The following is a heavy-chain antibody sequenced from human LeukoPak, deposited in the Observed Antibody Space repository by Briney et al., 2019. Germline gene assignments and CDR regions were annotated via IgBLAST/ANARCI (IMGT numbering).Heavy chain of an antibody. V-gene: IGHV1-69*04. J-gene: IGHJ5*02. D-gene: IGHD2-2*01. CDR1: GGTFSSYA. CDR2: IIPILGIA. CDR3: ARDPRVIVVVPAAMNWFDP. Sequence: ASVKVSCKASGGTFSSYAISWVRQAPGQGLEWMGRIIPILGIANYAQKFQGRVTITADKSTSTAYMELSSLRSEDTAVYYCARDPRVIVVVPAAMNWFDPWGQGTLVTVSS.